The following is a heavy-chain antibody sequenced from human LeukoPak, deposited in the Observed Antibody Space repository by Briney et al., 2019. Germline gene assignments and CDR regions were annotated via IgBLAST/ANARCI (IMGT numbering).Heavy chain of an antibody. CDR1: GGSISSYY. D-gene: IGHD3-22*01. Sequence: SETLSLTCTVSGGSISSYYWSWIRQPPGKGLEWIGNIYYSGSTNYNPSLKSRVTISVDTSKNQFSLKLSSVTAADTAVYYCARDLYYYDSSGYWSGFDYWGQGTLVTVSS. J-gene: IGHJ4*02. V-gene: IGHV4-59*01. CDR2: IYYSGST. CDR3: ARDLYYYDSSGYWSGFDY.